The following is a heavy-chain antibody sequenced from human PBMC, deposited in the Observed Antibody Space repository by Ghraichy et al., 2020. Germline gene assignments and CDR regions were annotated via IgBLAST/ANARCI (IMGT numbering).Heavy chain of an antibody. Sequence: GGSLRLSCAASGFTFSSYSMNWVRPAPGKGLEWVSSISSSNSYIYYADSVKGRFTISRDNAKKSLYLQMNSLRAEDTAVYYCAREGVAGDYFDYWGQGTLVIVSS. CDR2: ISSSNSYI. J-gene: IGHJ4*02. V-gene: IGHV3-21*01. D-gene: IGHD6-19*01. CDR1: GFTFSSYS. CDR3: AREGVAGDYFDY.